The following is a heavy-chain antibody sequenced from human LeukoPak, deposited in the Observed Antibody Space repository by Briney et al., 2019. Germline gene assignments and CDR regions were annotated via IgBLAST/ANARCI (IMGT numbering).Heavy chain of an antibody. CDR1: EFTFSSYS. Sequence: GGSLRLSCAASEFTFSSYSMNWVRQAPGKGLEWVSYISSSGSSKYYADSVKGRFTISRDNAKNSLYLQMNSLRAEDTAVYYCARDKYGDYTFDYWGQGTLVTVSS. CDR2: ISSSGSSK. CDR3: ARDKYGDYTFDY. V-gene: IGHV3-48*04. D-gene: IGHD4-17*01. J-gene: IGHJ4*02.